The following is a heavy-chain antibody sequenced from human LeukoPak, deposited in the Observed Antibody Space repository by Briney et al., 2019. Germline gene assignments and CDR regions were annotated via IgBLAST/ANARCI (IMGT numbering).Heavy chain of an antibody. CDR2: IYYSGST. V-gene: IGHV4-39*01. D-gene: IGHD1-26*01. Sequence: SETLSLTCTVSGGSISSSSYYWGWIRQPPGKGLEWIGSIYYSGSTYYNPSLKSRVTISVDTSKNQFSLRLSSVTAADTAVYYCARHSGVVGATHYWGQGTLVTVSS. CDR1: GGSISSSSYY. CDR3: ARHSGVVGATHY. J-gene: IGHJ4*02.